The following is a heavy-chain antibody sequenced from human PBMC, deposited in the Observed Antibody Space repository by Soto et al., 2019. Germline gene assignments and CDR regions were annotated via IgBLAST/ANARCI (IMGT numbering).Heavy chain of an antibody. D-gene: IGHD3-3*01. J-gene: IGHJ4*02. CDR2: VSVSGGST. Sequence: EVQLLESGGGLVQPGGSLRLSCAASGFTFSTYAMSWVRQAPGKGLEWVSTVSVSGGSTYYADSVKGRFTISRDNSKNTLYLQMNSLRAEDTAVYYCAKGVTIFGVAPPLAPIDYWGQGTLVTVSS. CDR3: AKGVTIFGVAPPLAPIDY. CDR1: GFTFSTYA. V-gene: IGHV3-23*01.